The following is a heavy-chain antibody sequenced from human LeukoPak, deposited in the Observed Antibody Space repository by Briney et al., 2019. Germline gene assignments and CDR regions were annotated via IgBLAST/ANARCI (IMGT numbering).Heavy chain of an antibody. Sequence: SVKVSCKASGGTFSSYAISWVRQAPGQGLEWMGGIIPIFGTANYAQKFQGRVTITTDESTSTAYMELSSLRSEDTAVYYCAAYYDSSGYHLYWGQGTLVSVSS. CDR2: IIPIFGTA. D-gene: IGHD3-22*01. CDR1: GGTFSSYA. J-gene: IGHJ4*02. V-gene: IGHV1-69*05. CDR3: AAYYDSSGYHLY.